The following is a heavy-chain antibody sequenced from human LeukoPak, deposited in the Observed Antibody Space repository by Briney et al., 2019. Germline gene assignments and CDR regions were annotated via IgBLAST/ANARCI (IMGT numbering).Heavy chain of an antibody. D-gene: IGHD6-19*01. J-gene: IGHJ4*02. V-gene: IGHV3-23*01. CDR1: GFTFSGYA. CDR2: ISTGGAGT. Sequence: HAGGSLRLSCAASGFTFSGYAMNWVRQAPGKGLEWVSSISTGGAGTYYADSVKGRFTISRDNTKNTLYLQMNSLRAEDTAVYYCAKDPAVASYYFDSWGQGTLVTVSS. CDR3: AKDPAVASYYFDS.